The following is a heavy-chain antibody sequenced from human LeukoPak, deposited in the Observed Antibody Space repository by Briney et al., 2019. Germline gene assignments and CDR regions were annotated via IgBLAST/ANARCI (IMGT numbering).Heavy chain of an antibody. CDR3: ARSFGWYYFDY. J-gene: IGHJ4*02. V-gene: IGHV3-9*01. D-gene: IGHD3-16*01. Sequence: PGGSLRLSCAASGFTFSSYSMNWVRQAPGKGLEWVSGISWNSGSIGYADSVKGRFTISRDNAKNSLYPQMNSLRAEDTALYYCARSFGWYYFDYWGQGTLVTVSS. CDR2: ISWNSGSI. CDR1: GFTFSSYS.